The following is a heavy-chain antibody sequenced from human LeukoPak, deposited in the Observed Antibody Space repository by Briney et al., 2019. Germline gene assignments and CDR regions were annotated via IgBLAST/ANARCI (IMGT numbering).Heavy chain of an antibody. Sequence: PGGSLRLSCAASGFTFSSYWMSWVRQAPGKGLEWVANIKQDGSEKYYVDSVKGRFTISRDNAKNSLFLQMNSLRAEDTAVYYCARAGGYYYDSSGYYYAEEYYFDYWGQGTLVTVSS. CDR1: GFTFSSYW. V-gene: IGHV3-7*05. J-gene: IGHJ4*02. CDR3: ARAGGYYYDSSGYYYAEEYYFDY. CDR2: IKQDGSEK. D-gene: IGHD3-22*01.